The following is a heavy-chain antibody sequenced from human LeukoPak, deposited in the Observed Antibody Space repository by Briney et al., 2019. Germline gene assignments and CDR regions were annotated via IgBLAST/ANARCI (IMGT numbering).Heavy chain of an antibody. CDR1: GGTFSSYA. D-gene: IGHD3-9*01. Sequence: ASVKVSCKASGGTFSSYAISWVRQAPGQGLEWMGGIIPIFGTANYAQKFQGRVTITADKSTSTAYMELSSLRSEDTAVYYCARGPLRYFDWLLPPDAFDIWGQGTMVTVSS. V-gene: IGHV1-69*06. CDR2: IIPIFGTA. CDR3: ARGPLRYFDWLLPPDAFDI. J-gene: IGHJ3*02.